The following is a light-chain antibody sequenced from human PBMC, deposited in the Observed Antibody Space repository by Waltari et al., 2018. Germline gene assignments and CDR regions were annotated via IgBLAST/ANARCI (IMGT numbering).Light chain of an antibody. CDR3: QQYGSSPRS. Sequence: EIVLTQSPGTLSLSPGERATLSCRASQSVSSSYFAWYQQKPGQAPRRLIYGASSRATGIPDRFSGSGSGTDFTLTISSLEPEDFAVYYCQQYGSSPRSFGQGTKVEIK. CDR1: QSVSSSY. J-gene: IGKJ1*01. CDR2: GAS. V-gene: IGKV3-20*01.